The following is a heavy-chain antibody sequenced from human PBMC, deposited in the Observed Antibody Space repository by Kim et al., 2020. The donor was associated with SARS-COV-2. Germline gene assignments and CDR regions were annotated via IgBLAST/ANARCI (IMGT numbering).Heavy chain of an antibody. CDR1: GGSFSGYY. V-gene: IGHV4-34*01. CDR3: ARGSTCCAPSFASNWFDP. J-gene: IGHJ5*02. Sequence: SETLSLTCAVYGGSFSGYYWSWIRQPPGKGLEWIGEINHSGSTNYNPSLKSRVTISVDTSKNQFSLKLSSVTAADTAVYYCARGSTCCAPSFASNWFDPWGQGTLVTVSS. CDR2: INHSGST.